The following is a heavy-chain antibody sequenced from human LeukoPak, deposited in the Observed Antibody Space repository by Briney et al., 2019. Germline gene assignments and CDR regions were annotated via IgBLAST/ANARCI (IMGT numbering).Heavy chain of an antibody. CDR3: ARSDYDSSGYHRY. J-gene: IGHJ4*02. D-gene: IGHD3-22*01. CDR1: GGSISSSSYY. CDR2: IYYSGST. V-gene: IGHV4-39*01. Sequence: PSETLSLTCTVSGGSISSSSYYWGWIRQPPGKGLEWIGSIYYSGSTYYNPSLKSRVTISVDTSKNQFSLKLSSVTAADTAVYYCARSDYDSSGYHRYWGQGTLVTVSS.